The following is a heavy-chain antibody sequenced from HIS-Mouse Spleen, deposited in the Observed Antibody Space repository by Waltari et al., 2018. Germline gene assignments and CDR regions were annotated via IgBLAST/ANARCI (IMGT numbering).Heavy chain of an antibody. CDR3: ARGSSSIAARDAFDI. J-gene: IGHJ3*02. D-gene: IGHD6-6*01. V-gene: IGHV4-34*01. CDR2: INHSGST. Sequence: QVQLQQWGAGLLKPSETLSLTCPVYGGSFSGSYWTWIRQPPGKGLEWTGEINHSGSTNYNPSLKSRVTISVDTSKNQFSLKLSSVTAADTAVYYCARGSSSIAARDAFDIWGQGTMVTVSS. CDR1: GGSFSGSY.